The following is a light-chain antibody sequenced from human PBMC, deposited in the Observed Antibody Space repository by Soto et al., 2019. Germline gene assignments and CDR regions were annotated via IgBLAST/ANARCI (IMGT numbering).Light chain of an antibody. CDR1: QSVSSN. Sequence: EIVMTQSPATLSVSPGERATLSCRASQSVSSNLAWYQQKPGQAPRLLIYGASTRATGIPARFSGSGSRTEFTLTISSLQSEDFAVYYCQQYNNWPPRTFGQGTKVEIK. V-gene: IGKV3-15*01. CDR3: QQYNNWPPRT. J-gene: IGKJ1*01. CDR2: GAS.